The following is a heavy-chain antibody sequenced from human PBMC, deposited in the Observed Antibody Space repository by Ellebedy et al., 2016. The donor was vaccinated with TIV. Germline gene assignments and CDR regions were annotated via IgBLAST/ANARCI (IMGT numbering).Heavy chain of an antibody. CDR2: VIPIFGTV. D-gene: IGHD3-10*01. CDR1: GGTFSNYV. Sequence: ASVKVSCXASGGTFSNYVFNWVRQAPGQGLEWMGGVIPIFGTVNYAQKFQGRVTITADVSTSTAYMELSSLRSEDTAVYFCARTEDITMVRGVIIGRRLGMDVWGQGTTVTVSS. J-gene: IGHJ6*02. CDR3: ARTEDITMVRGVIIGRRLGMDV. V-gene: IGHV1-69*13.